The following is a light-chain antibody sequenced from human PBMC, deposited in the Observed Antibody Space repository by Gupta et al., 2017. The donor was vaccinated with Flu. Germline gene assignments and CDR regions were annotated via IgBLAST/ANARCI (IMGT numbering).Light chain of an antibody. CDR3: QQFGSSPWT. CDR1: QSVSSNY. J-gene: IGKJ1*01. Sequence: EIVLTQSPGTLSLSPGERATISCRVSQSVSSNYLAWYQQKPGQAPKLLIFAASSMATGIPDRFSGSGSGTDFTLTISRLEPEDFAVYYCQQFGSSPWTFGQGTNVEIK. CDR2: AAS. V-gene: IGKV3-20*01.